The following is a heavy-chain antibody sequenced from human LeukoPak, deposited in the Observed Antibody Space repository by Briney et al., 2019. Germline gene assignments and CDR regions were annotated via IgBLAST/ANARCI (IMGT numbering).Heavy chain of an antibody. V-gene: IGHV1-2*06. Sequence: ASVKVSCKASGYTFTGYYMHWVRQAPGQGLEWMGRINPNSGGTNYAQKFQGRVTMARDTSISTAYMELSRLRSDDTAVYYCARPRVIYYGSGSYDDWGQGTLVTVSS. CDR3: ARPRVIYYGSGSYDD. CDR1: GYTFTGYY. J-gene: IGHJ4*02. D-gene: IGHD3-10*01. CDR2: INPNSGGT.